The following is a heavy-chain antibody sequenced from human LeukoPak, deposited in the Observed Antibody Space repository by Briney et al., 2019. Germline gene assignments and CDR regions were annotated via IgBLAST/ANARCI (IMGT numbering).Heavy chain of an antibody. CDR1: GGSVSSGSYY. CDR2: IYYSGST. Sequence: SETLSLTCTVSGGSVSSGSYYWSWIRQPPGMGLEWIGYIYYSGSTNYNPSLKSRVTMPVDTSKNQFSLKLSSVTAADTAVYYCAREFSSGYLAYWGQGTLVTVSS. CDR3: AREFSSGYLAY. D-gene: IGHD3-22*01. V-gene: IGHV4-61*01. J-gene: IGHJ4*02.